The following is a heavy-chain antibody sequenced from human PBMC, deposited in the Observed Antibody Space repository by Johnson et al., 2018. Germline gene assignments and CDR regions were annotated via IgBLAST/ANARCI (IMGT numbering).Heavy chain of an antibody. D-gene: IGHD6-6*01. CDR2: ISSSSSYI. J-gene: IGHJ6*03. V-gene: IGHV3-21*01. Sequence: VQLVQSGGGLVKXGGSXRLXCAASGFTFSSYSMNWVRQAPGKGLEWVSSISSSSSYIYYADSVKGRFPISRDNANNSLYLQMNSLRAEDTAVYYCARDGVAARESYYYYYMDVWGKGTTVTVSS. CDR3: ARDGVAARESYYYYYMDV. CDR1: GFTFSSYS.